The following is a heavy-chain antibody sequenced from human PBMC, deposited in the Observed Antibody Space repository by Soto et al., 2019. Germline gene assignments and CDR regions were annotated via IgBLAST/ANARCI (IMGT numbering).Heavy chain of an antibody. J-gene: IGHJ3*02. V-gene: IGHV1-18*01. CDR2: ISAYSGNT. Sequence: ASVKVSCKASGYTFTSYGISWVRQAPGQGLEWMGWISAYSGNTNYAQKLQGRVTMTRDTSTSTAYMELRRLRSDDTAVYYCARGRVTMIVVVTDDAFDIWGQGTMVTV. CDR3: ARGRVTMIVVVTDDAFDI. CDR1: GYTFTSYG. D-gene: IGHD3-22*01.